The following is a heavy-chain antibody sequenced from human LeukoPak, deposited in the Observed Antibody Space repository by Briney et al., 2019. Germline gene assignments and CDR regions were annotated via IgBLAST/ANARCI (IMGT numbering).Heavy chain of an antibody. CDR1: GFTFSSYG. CDR2: IRYDVSYK. V-gene: IGHV3-30*02. J-gene: IGHJ4*02. D-gene: IGHD4-23*01. Sequence: PGGSLRLSCAASGFTFSSYGMLWVRQAPGKGLEWVAFIRYDVSYKYYADSVKGRFTISRDNSKNTLYLQMNSLRAEDTAVYYCANPLLYGGNSPVDYWGQGTLVTVSS. CDR3: ANPLLYGGNSPVDY.